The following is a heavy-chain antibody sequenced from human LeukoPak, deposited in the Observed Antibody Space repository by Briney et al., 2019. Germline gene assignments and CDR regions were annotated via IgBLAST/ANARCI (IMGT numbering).Heavy chain of an antibody. J-gene: IGHJ4*02. CDR3: ARASMIVVVNTFDY. Sequence: SENLSLTCTVSGGSISSSSYYWGWIRQPPGKGLEWIGSIYYSGSTYYNPSLKSRVTISVDTSKNQFSLKLSSVTAADTAVYYCARASMIVVVNTFDYWGQGTLVTVSS. D-gene: IGHD3-22*01. CDR1: GGSISSSSYY. V-gene: IGHV4-39*07. CDR2: IYYSGST.